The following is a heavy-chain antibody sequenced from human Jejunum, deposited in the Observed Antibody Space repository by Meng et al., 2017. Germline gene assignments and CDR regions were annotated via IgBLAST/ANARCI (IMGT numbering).Heavy chain of an antibody. V-gene: IGHV3-33*01. CDR1: GFTFSSYA. J-gene: IGHJ4*02. Sequence: GESLKISCAASGFTFSSYAIQWVRQAPGRGLEWVSVIWFDGNNKYYADSVTGRFTISRDNSKYTVYLQLDSLRAEDTAVYFCARGSGYCNGGTCYYNDYWGQGTLVTVSS. CDR3: ARGSGYCNGGTCYYNDY. D-gene: IGHD2-15*01. CDR2: IWFDGNNK.